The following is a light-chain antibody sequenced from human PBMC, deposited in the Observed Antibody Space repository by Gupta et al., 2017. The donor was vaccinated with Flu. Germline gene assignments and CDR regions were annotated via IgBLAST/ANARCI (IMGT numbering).Light chain of an antibody. CDR1: ESVRSNY. J-gene: IGKJ1*01. CDR3: QQEGNSPRT. CDR2: GSS. Sequence: GTLSLSPGETATHSCWTSESVRSNYLAWLQQRRGQAPRLLIYGSSNRAGGIPDRFSGSGSGTDFTLTIRGLEAEDFVVYYCQQEGNSPRTFGQGTRVEI. V-gene: IGKV3-20*01.